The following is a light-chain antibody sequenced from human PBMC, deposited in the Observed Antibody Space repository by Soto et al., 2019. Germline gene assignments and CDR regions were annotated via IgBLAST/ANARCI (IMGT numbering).Light chain of an antibody. CDR3: QQYGSSPRT. Sequence: EIVLTQSPGTLSLSPGEVATLSCKASQSVSSNKLAWYQQKPGQAPRLVIYGASSRATGIPDRFSGTGSGTDFTLTISRLEPEDFAVYYCQQYGSSPRTFGQGTKVDIK. CDR1: QSVSSNK. CDR2: GAS. J-gene: IGKJ1*01. V-gene: IGKV3-20*01.